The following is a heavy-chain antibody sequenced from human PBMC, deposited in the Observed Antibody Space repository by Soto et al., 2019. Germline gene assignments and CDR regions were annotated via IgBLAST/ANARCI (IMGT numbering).Heavy chain of an antibody. D-gene: IGHD2-2*01. J-gene: IGHJ6*02. CDR1: GFTVSSNY. CDR3: ARVRNIVVVPAAFHYGMDV. CDR2: ISSSGSTI. Sequence: PGCSLRLSGAASGFTVSSNYMTWARQTPGKGLEWVSYISSSGSTIYYADSVKGRFTISRDNATNSLYLQMNSLRAEDTAVYYCARVRNIVVVPAAFHYGMDVWGQGPTVT. V-gene: IGHV3-48*03.